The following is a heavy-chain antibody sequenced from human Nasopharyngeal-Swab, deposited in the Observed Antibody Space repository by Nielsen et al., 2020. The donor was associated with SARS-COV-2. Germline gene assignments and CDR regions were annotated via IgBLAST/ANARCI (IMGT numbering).Heavy chain of an antibody. V-gene: IGHV3-7*01. CDR1: GFTFSTYW. CDR2: IKQDGSAK. J-gene: IGHJ4*02. D-gene: IGHD4-11*01. Sequence: GESLKISCATSGFTFSTYWMTWVRQAPGKGLEWVANIKQDGSAKYYIDSVKGRFTISRDNAKSSLFLEMNSLRVEDTALYYCATDGYSFGYDRGYWGQGTLVIVSS. CDR3: ATDGYSFGYDRGY.